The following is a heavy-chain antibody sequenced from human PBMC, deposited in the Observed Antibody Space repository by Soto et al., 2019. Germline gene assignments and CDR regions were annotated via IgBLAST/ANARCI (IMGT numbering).Heavy chain of an antibody. V-gene: IGHV3-23*01. CDR3: AKADILTRIQH. Sequence: GGSLRLSCVASGFTFSSYAMSWVRQAPGKGLEWVSAISGSGGSTYYADSVKGRFTISRDISKNTLYLQMNSLRAEDTAVYYCAKADILTRIQHWGQGTLVTVSS. CDR2: ISGSGGST. D-gene: IGHD3-9*01. CDR1: GFTFSSYA. J-gene: IGHJ1*01.